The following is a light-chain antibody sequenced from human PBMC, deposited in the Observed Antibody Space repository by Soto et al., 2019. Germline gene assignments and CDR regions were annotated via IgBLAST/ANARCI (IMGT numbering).Light chain of an antibody. CDR1: QSLSSN. CDR3: QHYNNWPPGVT. Sequence: EIVMTQSPATLSVSPGQRATLSCRASQSLSSNLAWYQHKPGQAPRLLIYGASTRATGIPARFSGSGSGTEFTLTISSLKSEDFAVYYCQHYNNWPPGVTFGPRTKVDIK. CDR2: GAS. V-gene: IGKV3-15*01. J-gene: IGKJ3*01.